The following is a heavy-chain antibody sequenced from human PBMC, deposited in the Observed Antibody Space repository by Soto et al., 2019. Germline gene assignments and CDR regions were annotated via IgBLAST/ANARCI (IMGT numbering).Heavy chain of an antibody. Sequence: GGSLRLSCAASGFTFSSYSMNWVRRAPGKGLEWVSSISSSSSYIYYADSVKGRFTISRDNAKNSLYLQMNSLRAEDTAVYYCARDWSKGRGDAFDIWGQGTMVTVSS. J-gene: IGHJ3*02. CDR3: ARDWSKGRGDAFDI. V-gene: IGHV3-21*01. CDR2: ISSSSSYI. CDR1: GFTFSSYS.